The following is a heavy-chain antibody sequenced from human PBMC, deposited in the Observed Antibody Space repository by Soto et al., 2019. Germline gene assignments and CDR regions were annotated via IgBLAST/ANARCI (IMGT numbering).Heavy chain of an antibody. J-gene: IGHJ4*02. CDR2: ISGSGDST. Sequence: EVQLLDSGGGLVQPGGSLRLSCAASGFTFSSYAMNWVRQAPGKGLEWVSVISGSGDSTYYADSVKGRFTISRDNSKNTLYLQMNRLRPEDTAVYYCARRGPGTYFDYWGQGTLVTVSS. CDR3: ARRGPGTYFDY. D-gene: IGHD6-13*01. V-gene: IGHV3-23*01. CDR1: GFTFSSYA.